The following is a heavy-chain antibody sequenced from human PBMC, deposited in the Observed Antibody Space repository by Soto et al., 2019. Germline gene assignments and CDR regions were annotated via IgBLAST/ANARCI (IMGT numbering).Heavy chain of an antibody. D-gene: IGHD6-19*01. Sequence: QLQLVESGGGVVQPEKSLRLSCEASGFTFSAFDMHWVRQSPGKGLEWVATSSYDGDTKYYANSVKGRFTISRDNSRNTLDLHMNSLRAEDTAMYYCTRDWSAVIGTPFDPWGQGTMVVVSS. CDR3: TRDWSAVIGTPFDP. CDR1: GFTFSAFD. J-gene: IGHJ3*01. CDR2: SSYDGDTK. V-gene: IGHV3-30-3*01.